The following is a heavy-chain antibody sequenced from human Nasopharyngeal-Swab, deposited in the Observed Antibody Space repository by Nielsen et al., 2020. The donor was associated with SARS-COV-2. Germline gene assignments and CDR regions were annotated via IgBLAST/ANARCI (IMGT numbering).Heavy chain of an antibody. J-gene: IGHJ4*02. D-gene: IGHD6-19*01. Sequence: GESLKISCAASGFSFDSYIMNWVRQAPGTVLEWVSSITSTGAYIYYGGSVKGRFTISRDNARKSLYLQMNSLRAEDTAVYYCARESGGWQPYFDSWGQGTLVTVSS. V-gene: IGHV3-21*01. CDR3: ARESGGWQPYFDS. CDR1: GFSFDSYI. CDR2: ITSTGAYI.